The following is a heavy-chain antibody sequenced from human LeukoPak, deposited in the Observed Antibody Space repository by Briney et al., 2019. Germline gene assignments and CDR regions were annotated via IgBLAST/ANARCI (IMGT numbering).Heavy chain of an antibody. Sequence: ASVKVSCKASGYTFTSYGISWVRQAPGQGLEWVAWISAYNSNKNSAEKFQGRVTMTIDTSMSTACMELRSLKSDDTAVYYCVRHIKPAGPWDGMDVWGQGTTVIVSS. J-gene: IGHJ6*02. CDR3: VRHIKPAGPWDGMDV. CDR1: GYTFTSYG. CDR2: ISAYNSNK. V-gene: IGHV1-18*04. D-gene: IGHD1-26*01.